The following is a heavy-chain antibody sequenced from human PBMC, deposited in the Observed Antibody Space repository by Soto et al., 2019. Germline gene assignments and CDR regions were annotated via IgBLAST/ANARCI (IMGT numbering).Heavy chain of an antibody. Sequence: EVQLVESGGGLVQPGGSLRLSCAASGFTFSDHYMDWVRQAPGKGLEWVGRTRNKANSYTTEYAASVKGRFTISRDDSKNSLYLQMNSLKTEDTAVYYCARGITMIVVVTQPTSYYFDYWGQGTLVTVSS. V-gene: IGHV3-72*01. CDR3: ARGITMIVVVTQPTSYYFDY. J-gene: IGHJ4*02. CDR1: GFTFSDHY. D-gene: IGHD3-22*01. CDR2: TRNKANSYTT.